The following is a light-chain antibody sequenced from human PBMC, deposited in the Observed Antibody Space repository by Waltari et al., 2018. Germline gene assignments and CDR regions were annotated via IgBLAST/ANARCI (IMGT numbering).Light chain of an antibody. J-gene: IGKJ1*01. CDR3: QHCARLSAT. Sequence: IVLTQSPVTLSLSRGERATLSCRGSQRVSRSLAWYQQKPGQAPNLLIYGASTRAACIPDRLAVSVSGTDFSLTISSLEPDDFAIYVCQHCARLSATLGQGTKVEIK. V-gene: IGKV3-20*01. CDR2: GAS. CDR1: QRVSRS.